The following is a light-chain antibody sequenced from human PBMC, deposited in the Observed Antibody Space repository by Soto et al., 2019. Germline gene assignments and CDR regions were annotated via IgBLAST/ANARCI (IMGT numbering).Light chain of an antibody. Sequence: DIQMTQSPSSLFASVGDRVTITCQATQDINIYLNCYQQKPGKAPNLLIYDASNLKIGVPSRFSGSGSGTHFTFTISSLQTEDIGTYYCQQYDILPITFGRGTRLEIK. J-gene: IGKJ5*01. CDR2: DAS. CDR1: QDINIY. V-gene: IGKV1-33*01. CDR3: QQYDILPIT.